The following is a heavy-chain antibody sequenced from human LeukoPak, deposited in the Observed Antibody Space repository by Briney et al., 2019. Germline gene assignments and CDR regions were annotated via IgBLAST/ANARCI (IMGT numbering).Heavy chain of an antibody. J-gene: IGHJ6*02. Sequence: SVTVSFRASGGTFSIYTISWVRQAPGQGREWMGRIIPILGIANYAQKFQGRVTITADKSTSTAYMELSSLRSEDTAVYYCARDAPHYDSSGYYYYYYGMDVWGQGTTVTVSS. D-gene: IGHD3-22*01. V-gene: IGHV1-69*04. CDR1: GGTFSIYT. CDR3: ARDAPHYDSSGYYYYYYGMDV. CDR2: IIPILGIA.